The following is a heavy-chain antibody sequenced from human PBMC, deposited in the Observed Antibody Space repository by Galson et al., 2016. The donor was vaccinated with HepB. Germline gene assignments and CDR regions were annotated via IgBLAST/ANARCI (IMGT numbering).Heavy chain of an antibody. CDR2: IKEDGTGK. J-gene: IGHJ4*02. CDR1: GFSVSYTW. CDR3: AKDARSSGRYFTVLGH. D-gene: IGHD6-19*01. V-gene: IGHV3-7*01. Sequence: FLRLSCAASGFSVSYTWMSWVRQAPGKGLEWVASIKEDGTGKYYVDSVKGRFTISRDKSRNTLYLQMNSLRADDTAVYYCAKDARSSGRYFTVLGHWGQGTLVTVSS.